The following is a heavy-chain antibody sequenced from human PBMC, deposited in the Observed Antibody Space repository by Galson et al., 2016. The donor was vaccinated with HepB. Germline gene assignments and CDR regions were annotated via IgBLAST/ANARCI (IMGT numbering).Heavy chain of an antibody. CDR1: GFTFATYP. J-gene: IGHJ4*02. CDR2: MSNDRSHK. Sequence: SLRLSCAGSGFTFATYPLHWVRQAPGKGLEWVAIMSNDRSHKYYADSVNGRFTISRDNSRNTLYLQMNSLRTEDTALYYCARTLIDGWHNFDSWGQGTLVVVSS. D-gene: IGHD3-16*02. V-gene: IGHV3-30*04. CDR3: ARTLIDGWHNFDS.